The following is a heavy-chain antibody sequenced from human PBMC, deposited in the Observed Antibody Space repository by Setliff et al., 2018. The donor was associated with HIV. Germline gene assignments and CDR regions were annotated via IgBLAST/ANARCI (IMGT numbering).Heavy chain of an antibody. Sequence: SETLSLTCAVYGGSFTNYFWSWIRQSPGKGLEWIGEINHSGRTKYNPSLKSRVTMSVDTSKNQFSLKLKSVTAADTAAYYCAREDITGYYSLSAFDIWGQGTLVTVSS. CDR2: INHSGRT. J-gene: IGHJ3*02. D-gene: IGHD3-22*01. CDR1: GGSFTNYF. V-gene: IGHV4-34*01. CDR3: AREDITGYYSLSAFDI.